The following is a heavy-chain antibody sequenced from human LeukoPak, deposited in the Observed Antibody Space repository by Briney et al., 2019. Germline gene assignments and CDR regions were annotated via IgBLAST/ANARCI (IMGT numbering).Heavy chain of an antibody. CDR3: AKRGDFWSGDYYYYMDV. V-gene: IGHV3-23*01. CDR2: ISGSGGST. Sequence: SGGSLRLSCAASGFTFSSYAMSWVRQAPGKGLEWVSAISGSGGSTYYADSVKGRFTISRDNSKNTLYLQMNSLRAEDTAVYYCAKRGDFWSGDYYYYMDVWGKGTTVTVSS. CDR1: GFTFSSYA. D-gene: IGHD3-3*01. J-gene: IGHJ6*03.